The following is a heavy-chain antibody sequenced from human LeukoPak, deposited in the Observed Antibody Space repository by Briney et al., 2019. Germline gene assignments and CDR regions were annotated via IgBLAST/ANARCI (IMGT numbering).Heavy chain of an antibody. V-gene: IGHV4-59*01. Sequence: SETLSLTCSVSSGSNNKFYWSWIRQPPGKGLEWIGYIYYSGSTNYNPSLQSRVTISVDTSKSQFYLKLSSVTAADTAVYYCARDLEINWFDPWGQGTLVTVSS. CDR3: ARDLEINWFDP. D-gene: IGHD3-3*01. CDR2: IYYSGST. CDR1: SGSNNKFY. J-gene: IGHJ5*02.